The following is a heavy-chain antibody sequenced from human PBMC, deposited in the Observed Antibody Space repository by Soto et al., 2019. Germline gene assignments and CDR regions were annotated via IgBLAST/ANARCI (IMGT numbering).Heavy chain of an antibody. CDR2: INSDGSST. D-gene: IGHD6-13*01. V-gene: IGHV3-74*01. J-gene: IGHJ4*02. CDR1: GFCFSRCW. Sequence: GGSLTLYCAACGFCFSRCWMHWVRQAPGKGLVWVSRINSDGSSTSYADSVKGRFTISRDNAKNTLYVQMNSLRAEDTAVYYCARVGALSSNWHPYFDYWGQGTLVTVSS. CDR3: ARVGALSSNWHPYFDY.